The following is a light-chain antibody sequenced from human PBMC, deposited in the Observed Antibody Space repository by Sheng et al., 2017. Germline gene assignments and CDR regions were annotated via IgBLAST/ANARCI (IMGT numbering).Light chain of an antibody. CDR1: QSVSSSY. Sequence: EIVLTQSPGTLSLSPGERATLSCRASQSVSSSYLAWYQQKPGQAPRLLIYGASSRATGIPDRFSGSGSGTDFTLTISRLEPEDFAVYYCQVDTFGGGTKVEIK. CDR3: QVDT. V-gene: IGKV3-20*01. J-gene: IGKJ4*01. CDR2: GAS.